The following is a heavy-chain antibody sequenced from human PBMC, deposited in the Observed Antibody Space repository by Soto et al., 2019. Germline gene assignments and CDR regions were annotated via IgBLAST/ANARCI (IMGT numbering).Heavy chain of an antibody. V-gene: IGHV3-30*18. CDR2: LSNNGNNK. J-gene: IGHJ4*02. Sequence: QVQLVESGGRVVQPGMSLSLSCAASGFTFSNYGMHWVRQAPGKGLEWVTHLSNNGNNKLYADSVKGRFIISRDNSKNTLYLQMTSLIPDDTAVYYCAKDGAYTGTYHLTHWSQGTLVTVSS. CDR1: GFTFSNYG. D-gene: IGHD1-26*01. CDR3: AKDGAYTGTYHLTH.